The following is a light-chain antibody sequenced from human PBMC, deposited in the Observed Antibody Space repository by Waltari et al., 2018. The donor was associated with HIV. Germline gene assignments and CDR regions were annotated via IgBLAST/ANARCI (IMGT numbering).Light chain of an antibody. Sequence: EIVLTQSPGTLSLTPGERATLSCKVSQSVSSSYLAWYQQKVGQAPRLLIYGPSTRATGIPDRFSGSGSGTDFTLTISRLEAEDFAVYYCQQYRSSPLTFGGGTKVEIK. CDR3: QQYRSSPLT. CDR1: QSVSSSY. V-gene: IGKV3-20*01. CDR2: GPS. J-gene: IGKJ4*01.